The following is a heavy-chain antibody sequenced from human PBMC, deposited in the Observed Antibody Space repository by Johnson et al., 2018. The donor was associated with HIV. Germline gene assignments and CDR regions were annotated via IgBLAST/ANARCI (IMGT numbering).Heavy chain of an antibody. V-gene: IGHV3-NL1*01. CDR2: IYSGGST. CDR3: ARGGGFRDAFDI. Sequence: VQVVESGGGVVQPGGSLRLSCAASGFTFSSYGMHWVRQAPGKGLEWVSVIYSGGSTYYADSVKGRFTISRDNSKNTLYLQMNSLRAEDTAVYYCARGGGFRDAFDIWGQGTMVTVSS. CDR1: GFTFSSYG. J-gene: IGHJ3*02. D-gene: IGHD3-16*01.